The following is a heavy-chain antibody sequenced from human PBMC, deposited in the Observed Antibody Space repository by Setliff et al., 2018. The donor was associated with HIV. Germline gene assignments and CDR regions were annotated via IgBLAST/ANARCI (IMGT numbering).Heavy chain of an antibody. Sequence: SETLSLTCTVSGCSISSSSYYWGWIRQPPGKGLEWIGSIYYSGSTYYNPSPKSRVTISVDTSKNQFSLKLSSVTAADTAVYYCASPASGGSSGQYHYWGQGTLVTVSS. D-gene: IGHD6-19*01. CDR1: GCSISSSSYY. CDR3: ASPASGGSSGQYHY. V-gene: IGHV4-39*01. CDR2: IYYSGST. J-gene: IGHJ4*02.